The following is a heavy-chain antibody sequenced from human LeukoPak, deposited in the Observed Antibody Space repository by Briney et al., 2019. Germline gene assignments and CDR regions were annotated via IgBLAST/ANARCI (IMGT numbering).Heavy chain of an antibody. CDR2: IYYSGST. CDR3: ANYGSGSYRFDP. Sequence: PSETLSLTCAVYGGSFSGYYWSWIRQPPGKGLEWIGYIYYSGSTYYNPSLKSRVTISVDTSKNQFSLKLSSVTAADTAVYYCANYGSGSYRFDPWGQGTLVTVSS. V-gene: IGHV4-34*09. CDR1: GGSFSGYY. D-gene: IGHD3-10*01. J-gene: IGHJ5*02.